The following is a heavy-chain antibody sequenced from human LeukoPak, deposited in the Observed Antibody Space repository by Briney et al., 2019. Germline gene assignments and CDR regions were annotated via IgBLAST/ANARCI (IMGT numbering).Heavy chain of an antibody. CDR1: GYTFNSYG. V-gene: IGHV1-18*01. Sequence: GASVKVFCRASGYTFNSYGIIWVRQAPGQGLEWMGWISAYSGNKNYAQKLQGRVTMTTDTSTSTAYMELRSLRSDDTAVYYCARDRDCGGDCSPGWFDPWGQGTLVTVSS. J-gene: IGHJ5*02. CDR2: ISAYSGNK. CDR3: ARDRDCGGDCSPGWFDP. D-gene: IGHD2-21*02.